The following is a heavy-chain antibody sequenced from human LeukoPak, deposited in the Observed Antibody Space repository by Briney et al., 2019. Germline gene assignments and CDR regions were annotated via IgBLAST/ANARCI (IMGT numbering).Heavy chain of an antibody. CDR1: GFTFSNYA. CDR2: ISISGDTV. D-gene: IGHD2-15*01. V-gene: IGHV3-48*01. Sequence: GGSLRLSCVDSGFTFSNYAVNWVRQAPGKGLEWVAYISISGDTVYYTHSVRGRFTVSRDNAENTVYLQMNSLRTDDTAIYYCARDRFDYSLDYWGQGVLVTVSS. CDR3: ARDRFDYSLDY. J-gene: IGHJ4*02.